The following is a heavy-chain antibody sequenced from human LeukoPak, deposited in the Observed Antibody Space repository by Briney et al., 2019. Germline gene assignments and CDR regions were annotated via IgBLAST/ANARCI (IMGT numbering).Heavy chain of an antibody. J-gene: IGHJ4*02. D-gene: IGHD3-9*01. CDR1: GGSFSGYY. CDR3: ARGALRYFDWLLRFDYFDY. Sequence: PSETLSLTCAVYGGSFSGYYWSWIRQPPGKGLKWIGEINHSGSTNYNPSLKSRVTISVDTSKNQFSLKLSSVTAADTAVYYCARGALRYFDWLLRFDYFDYWGQGTLVTVSS. CDR2: INHSGST. V-gene: IGHV4-34*01.